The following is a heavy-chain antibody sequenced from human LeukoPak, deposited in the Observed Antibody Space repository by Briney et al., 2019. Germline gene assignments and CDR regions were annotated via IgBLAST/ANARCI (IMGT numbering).Heavy chain of an antibody. CDR1: GFTFSSYA. CDR3: AKDREYYYDSSGYFHFDY. D-gene: IGHD3-22*01. V-gene: IGHV3-23*01. CDR2: ISGSGGST. Sequence: PGGSLRPSCAASGFTFSSYAMSWVRQAPGKGLEWVSAISGSGGSTYYADSVKGRFTISRDNSKNTLYLQMNSLRAEDTAVYYCAKDREYYYDSSGYFHFDYWGQGTLVTVSS. J-gene: IGHJ4*02.